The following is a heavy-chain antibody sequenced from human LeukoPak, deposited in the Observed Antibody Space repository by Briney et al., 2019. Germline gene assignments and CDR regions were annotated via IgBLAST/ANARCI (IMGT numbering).Heavy chain of an antibody. CDR1: GYTFTSYG. V-gene: IGHV1-18*01. D-gene: IGHD3-3*01. CDR3: ARLIPPYYDFWSGQMYYFDY. J-gene: IGHJ4*02. Sequence: ASVKVSCKASGYTFTSYGISWVRQAPGQGLEWMGWISAYNGNTNYAQKLQGRVTMTTDTSTSTAYMELRSLRSDDTAVYYCARLIPPYYDFWSGQMYYFDYWGQGTLVTVSS. CDR2: ISAYNGNT.